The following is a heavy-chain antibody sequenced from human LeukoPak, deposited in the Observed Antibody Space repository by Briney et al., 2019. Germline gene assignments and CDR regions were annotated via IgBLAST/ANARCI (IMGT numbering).Heavy chain of an antibody. CDR3: AREWELQN. CDR2: ISWNSGNV. CDR1: GFTFDDYA. Sequence: GRSLRLSCVASGFTFDDYAMHWVRQGPGKGLEWVSGISWNSGNVGYADAVEGRFTISRDNAKNSLYLQMNSLRAEDTAVYYCAREWELQNWGQGTLVTVSS. J-gene: IGHJ4*02. V-gene: IGHV3-9*01. D-gene: IGHD1-26*01.